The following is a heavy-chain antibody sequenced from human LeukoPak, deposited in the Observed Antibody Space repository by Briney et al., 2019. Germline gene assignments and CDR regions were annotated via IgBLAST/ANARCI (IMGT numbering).Heavy chain of an antibody. J-gene: IGHJ5*02. CDR2: ISGSGGST. D-gene: IGHD3-3*01. Sequence: GGTLRLSCAASGFTFSSYGMSWVRQAPGKGLEWVSAISGSGGSTYYADSVKGRFTISRDNSKNTLYLQMNSLRAEDTAVYYCAKTAGIFGVVTHFDPWGQGTLVTVSS. CDR1: GFTFSSYG. CDR3: AKTAGIFGVVTHFDP. V-gene: IGHV3-23*01.